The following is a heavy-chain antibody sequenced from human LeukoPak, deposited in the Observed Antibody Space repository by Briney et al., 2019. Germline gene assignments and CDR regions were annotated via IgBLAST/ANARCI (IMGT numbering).Heavy chain of an antibody. V-gene: IGHV1-2*06. J-gene: IGHJ4*02. CDR3: ARHGGYCSGGSCYEWGMCNDY. CDR2: INPNSGGT. CDR1: GYTFTGYY. D-gene: IGHD2-15*01. Sequence: ASVKVSCKASGYTFTGYYMHWVRQAPGQGLEWMGRINPNSGGTNYAQKFQGRVTMTRDTSISTAYMELSRLRSDDTAVYYCARHGGYCSGGSCYEWGMCNDYWGQGTLVTVSS.